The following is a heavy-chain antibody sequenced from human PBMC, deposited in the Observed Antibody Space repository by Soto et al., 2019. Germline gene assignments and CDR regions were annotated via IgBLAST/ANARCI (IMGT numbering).Heavy chain of an antibody. CDR3: ARGAAVLRYFDWLSPHANWFDP. CDR2: ISAYNGNT. J-gene: IGHJ5*02. Sequence: QVQLVQSGAEVKKPGASVKVSCKASGYTFTSYGISWVRQAPGQGLEWMGWISAYNGNTNYAQKLQGRVTMTTDTSTSTAYMELRSRRSDDTAVYYCARGAAVLRYFDWLSPHANWFDPWGQGTLVTVSS. CDR1: GYTFTSYG. V-gene: IGHV1-18*01. D-gene: IGHD3-9*01.